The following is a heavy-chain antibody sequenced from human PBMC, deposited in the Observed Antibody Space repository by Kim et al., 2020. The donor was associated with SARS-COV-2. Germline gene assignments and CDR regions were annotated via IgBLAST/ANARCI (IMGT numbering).Heavy chain of an antibody. V-gene: IGHV4-39*07. CDR2: IYYSGST. Sequence: SETLSLTCTVSGGSISSSSYYWGWIRQPPGKGLEWIGSIYYSGSTYYNPSLKSRVTISVDTSKNQFSLKLSSVTAADTAVYYCARVPDYYDSSGSDYWGQGTLVTVSS. CDR1: GGSISSSSYY. D-gene: IGHD3-22*01. CDR3: ARVPDYYDSSGSDY. J-gene: IGHJ4*02.